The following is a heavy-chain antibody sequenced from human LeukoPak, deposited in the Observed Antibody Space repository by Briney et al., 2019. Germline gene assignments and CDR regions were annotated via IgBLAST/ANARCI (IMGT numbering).Heavy chain of an antibody. Sequence: GGSLRLXCAASGFTVSTNYMTWVRQAPGKGLEWVSVLYSSGFTYYADSVKGRFTISRDNSKNTVNLQLSSLRTEDTAVYYCAAGGLVGAHYYFDYWGRGTRVTVSS. CDR2: LYSSGFT. CDR1: GFTVSTNY. CDR3: AAGGLVGAHYYFDY. V-gene: IGHV3-66*02. J-gene: IGHJ4*02. D-gene: IGHD1-26*01.